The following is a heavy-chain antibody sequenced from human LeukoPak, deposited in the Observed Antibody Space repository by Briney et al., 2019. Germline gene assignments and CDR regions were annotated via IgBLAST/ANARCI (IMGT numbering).Heavy chain of an antibody. D-gene: IGHD3-16*01. Sequence: GGSLRLSCAASGFTFSSYAMHWVRQAPGKGLEYVSVISSNGGSTYYANSVKGRFTISRDNSKNTLYLQMGSLRAEDMAVYYCARRGAVSGGSDYWGQGALVTVSS. V-gene: IGHV3-64*01. J-gene: IGHJ4*02. CDR3: ARRGAVSGGSDY. CDR1: GFTFSSYA. CDR2: ISSNGGST.